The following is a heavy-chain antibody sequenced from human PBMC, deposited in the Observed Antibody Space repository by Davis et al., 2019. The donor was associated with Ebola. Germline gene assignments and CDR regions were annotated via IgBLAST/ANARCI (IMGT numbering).Heavy chain of an antibody. D-gene: IGHD2-2*01. Sequence: ASVKVSCKASGYTFTSYGISWVRQAPGQGLEWMGWISAYNGNTNYAQKLQGRVTMTTDTSTSTAYMELRSLRSDDTAVYYCAREGYCSSTSHWRLIYYYYGMDVWGQGTTVTVSS. V-gene: IGHV1-18*04. J-gene: IGHJ6*02. CDR3: AREGYCSSTSHWRLIYYYYGMDV. CDR2: ISAYNGNT. CDR1: GYTFTSYG.